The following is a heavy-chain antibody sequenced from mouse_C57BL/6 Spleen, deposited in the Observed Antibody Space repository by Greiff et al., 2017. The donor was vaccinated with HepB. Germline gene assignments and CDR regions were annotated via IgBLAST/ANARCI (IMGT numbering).Heavy chain of an antibody. D-gene: IGHD1-1*01. V-gene: IGHV7-3*01. CDR2: IRNKANGYTT. CDR3: ARYVYYYGSSYRYFDV. CDR1: GFTFTDYY. J-gene: IGHJ1*03. Sequence: EVKLMESGGGLVQPGGSLSLSCAASGFTFTDYYMSWVRQPPGKALEWLGFIRNKANGYTTEYSASVKGRFTISRDNSQSILYLQMNALRAEDSATYYCARYVYYYGSSYRYFDVWGTGTTVTVSS.